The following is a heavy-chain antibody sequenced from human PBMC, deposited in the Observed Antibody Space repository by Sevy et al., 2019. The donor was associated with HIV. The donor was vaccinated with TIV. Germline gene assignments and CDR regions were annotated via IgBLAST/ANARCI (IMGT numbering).Heavy chain of an antibody. CDR3: ARHNKHYDFWSDLNWFDP. CDR1: GGSISSYY. V-gene: IGHV4-59*08. CDR2: IYYSGST. J-gene: IGHJ5*02. Sequence: SKTLSLTCTVSGGSISSYYWSWIRQPPGKGLEWIGYIYYSGSTNYNPTLKSRVTISVDTSKNQFSLKLSSVTAADTAVYYCARHNKHYDFWSDLNWFDPWGQGTLVTVSS. D-gene: IGHD3-3*01.